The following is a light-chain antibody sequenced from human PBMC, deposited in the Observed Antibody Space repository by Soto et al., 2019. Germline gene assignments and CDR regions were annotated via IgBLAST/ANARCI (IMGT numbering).Light chain of an antibody. V-gene: IGKV3-20*01. Sequence: EIVLTQSPGTLSLSPGERATLSCRASQSVSSNYLAWYQQKPGQAPRLLIFGVSSRATGIPDRFSGGGSGTDFTLTISRLEPEDFAVYYCQQYGSSPWTFGQGTKVAIK. CDR2: GVS. J-gene: IGKJ1*01. CDR1: QSVSSNY. CDR3: QQYGSSPWT.